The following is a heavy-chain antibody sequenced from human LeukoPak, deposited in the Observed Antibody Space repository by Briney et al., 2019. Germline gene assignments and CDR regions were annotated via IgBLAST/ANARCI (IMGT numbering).Heavy chain of an antibody. D-gene: IGHD2-15*01. CDR1: GFTFDDYA. Sequence: GGSLRLSCAASGFTFDDYAMHWVRQAPGKGLEWVSGISWNSGSIGYADSVKGRFTISRDNAKNSLYLQMNSLRAEDTALYYCAKGVVVVAATPKVEPGDAFDIWGQGTMVTVSS. J-gene: IGHJ3*02. CDR2: ISWNSGSI. V-gene: IGHV3-9*01. CDR3: AKGVVVVAATPKVEPGDAFDI.